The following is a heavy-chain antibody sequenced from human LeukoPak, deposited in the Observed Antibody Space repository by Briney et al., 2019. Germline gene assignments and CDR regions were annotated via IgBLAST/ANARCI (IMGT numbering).Heavy chain of an antibody. Sequence: GASVKVSCKASGGTFSSYAISWVRQAPGQGLEWMGGIIPIFGTANYAQKFQGRVTITADESTSTAYMELSSLRSEDTAVYYCARDAYYYDSSGYHHLDYWGQEPWSPSPQ. D-gene: IGHD3-22*01. J-gene: IGHJ4*01. CDR3: ARDAYYYDSSGYHHLDY. CDR2: IIPIFGTA. V-gene: IGHV1-69*13. CDR1: GGTFSSYA.